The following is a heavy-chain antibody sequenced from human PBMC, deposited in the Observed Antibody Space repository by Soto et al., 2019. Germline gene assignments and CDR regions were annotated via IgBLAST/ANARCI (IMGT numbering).Heavy chain of an antibody. Sequence: QVQLVESGGGVVQPGRSLRLSCAASGFTFNSYAMHWVRQAPGKGLEWVTVISYDGTNKYYADSVKGRFTISRDNXKXTXXLQMNSLRGEDTAVYYCARDRLAVTSFRAYYGMDVLGQGTTVTVSS. CDR1: GFTFNSYA. D-gene: IGHD4-4*01. J-gene: IGHJ6*02. CDR3: ARDRLAVTSFRAYYGMDV. CDR2: ISYDGTNK. V-gene: IGHV3-30-3*01.